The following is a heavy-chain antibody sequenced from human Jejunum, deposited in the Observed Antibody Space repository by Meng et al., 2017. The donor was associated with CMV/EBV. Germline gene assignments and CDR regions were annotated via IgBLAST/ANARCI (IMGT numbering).Heavy chain of an antibody. V-gene: IGHV3-21*01. D-gene: IGHD2-2*02. J-gene: IGHJ5*02. CDR1: SYS. CDR2: ISGSGDNI. Sequence: SYSMNWVRQATRKGLEWVSSISGSGDNIYYADSVKGRFTISRDNAKNSLFLQMNSLRAEDTAVYYCAGGLMGCTSTSCYSGWFDPWGQGTLVTVSS. CDR3: AGGLMGCTSTSCYSGWFDP.